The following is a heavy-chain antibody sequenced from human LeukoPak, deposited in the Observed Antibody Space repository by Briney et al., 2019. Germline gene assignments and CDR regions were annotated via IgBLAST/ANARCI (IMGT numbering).Heavy chain of an antibody. Sequence: GGSRRLSCAASGFTFSSYAMSWVRQAPGKGLGWVSAISGSGGSTYYADSVKGRFTISRDNSKNTLYLQMNSLRAEDTAVYYCAKGVIVGATTSDYWGQGTLVTVSS. CDR3: AKGVIVGATTSDY. D-gene: IGHD1-26*01. V-gene: IGHV3-23*01. CDR2: ISGSGGST. J-gene: IGHJ4*02. CDR1: GFTFSSYA.